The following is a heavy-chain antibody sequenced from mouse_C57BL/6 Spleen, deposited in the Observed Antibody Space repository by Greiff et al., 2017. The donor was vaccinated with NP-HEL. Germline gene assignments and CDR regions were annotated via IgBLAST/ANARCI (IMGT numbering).Heavy chain of an antibody. CDR2: FYPGSGSI. CDR1: GYTFTEYT. V-gene: IGHV1-62-2*01. CDR3: ARHEDPNYYGSSRWYFDV. J-gene: IGHJ1*03. D-gene: IGHD1-1*01. Sequence: QVQLQQSGAELVKPGASVKLSCKASGYTFTEYTIHWVKQRSGQGLEWIGWFYPGSGSIKYNEKFKDKATLTADKSSSTVYMELSRLTSEDSAVYFCARHEDPNYYGSSRWYFDVWGTGTTVTVSS.